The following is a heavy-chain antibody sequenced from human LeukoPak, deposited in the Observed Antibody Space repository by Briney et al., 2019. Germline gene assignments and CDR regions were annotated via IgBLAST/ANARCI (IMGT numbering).Heavy chain of an antibody. D-gene: IGHD2-15*01. CDR3: AKGKGSSSSSIDW. CDR1: GLTFSDYW. J-gene: IGHJ4*02. CDR2: IKHDGSEK. V-gene: IGHV3-7*03. Sequence: GGSLRLSCAASGLTFSDYWMYWVRQAPGKGLEWVANIKHDGSEKYYVDSVKGRFTISRDNSKNTLYLQIHSLRAEDTAVYYCAKGKGSSSSSIDWWGQGTLVTVSS.